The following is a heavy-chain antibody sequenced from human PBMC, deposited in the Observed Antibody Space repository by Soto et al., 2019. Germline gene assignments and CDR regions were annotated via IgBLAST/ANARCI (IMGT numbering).Heavy chain of an antibody. Sequence: RGESLKISCKGSGYSFTGYWIGWVRQMPGKGLEWMGIIYPGDSDTRYSPSFQGQVTISADKSISTAYLQWSSLKASDTAMYYCARLIRRVIITQGIGWFDTWGQGTLVTVSS. CDR1: GYSFTGYW. CDR3: ARLIRRVIITQGIGWFDT. D-gene: IGHD3-10*01. J-gene: IGHJ5*02. V-gene: IGHV5-51*01. CDR2: IYPGDSDT.